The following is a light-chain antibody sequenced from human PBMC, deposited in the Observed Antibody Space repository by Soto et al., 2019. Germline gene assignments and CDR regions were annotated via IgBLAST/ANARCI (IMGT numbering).Light chain of an antibody. CDR3: QQYGSSPPYT. V-gene: IGKV3-20*01. CDR2: GSS. Sequence: EVVLTQSPGTLSLSPGERATLSCRASQSVSNNYLAWYQQKPGQSPKLLIFGSSDRATGIPDRFSGSGSGTDFTLTISSLEPEDCAVYYYQQYGSSPPYTFGQGTKLEIK. CDR1: QSVSNNY. J-gene: IGKJ2*01.